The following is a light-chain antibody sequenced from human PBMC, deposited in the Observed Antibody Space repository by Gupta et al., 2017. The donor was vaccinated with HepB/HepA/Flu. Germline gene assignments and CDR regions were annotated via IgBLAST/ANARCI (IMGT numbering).Light chain of an antibody. V-gene: IGLV1-47*01. J-gene: IGLJ2*01. CDR1: SSNIGSNF. Sequence: QSVLTQPPSSSGTPGQSVTISCSGSSSNIGSNFVYWYQIIPGTAHKLRSVMINQRPSGVPDRFSGYTSCTSGYPAARTLRSEYEADEDGSDWNASLRGDYVFGVGTKMTVL. CDR2: MIN. CDR3: SDWNASLRGDYV.